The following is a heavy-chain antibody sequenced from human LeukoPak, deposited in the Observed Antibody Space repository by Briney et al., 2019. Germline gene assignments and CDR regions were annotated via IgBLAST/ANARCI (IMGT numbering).Heavy chain of an antibody. D-gene: IGHD2-15*01. CDR2: ISGSGSST. Sequence: GGSLRLSCVASGFTFNIYAMSWVRQAPGKGLEWVSGISGSGSSTYYADSVKGRFTISRDNSKNTLHLQMNSLRAEDTAVFYCAKSGLNRFDYWGQGTLVTVSS. J-gene: IGHJ4*02. V-gene: IGHV3-23*01. CDR1: GFTFNIYA. CDR3: AKSGLNRFDY.